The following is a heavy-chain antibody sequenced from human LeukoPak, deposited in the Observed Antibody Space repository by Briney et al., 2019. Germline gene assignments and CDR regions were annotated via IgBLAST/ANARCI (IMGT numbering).Heavy chain of an antibody. CDR1: GGSISSYY. J-gene: IGHJ5*02. CDR3: ARELYYYGSGSYSTYNWFDP. Sequence: SETLSLTCTVSGGSISSYYWSWIRQPPGKGLEWIGYIYYSGSTDYNPSLKSRVTISVGTSKNRFSLKLSSVTAADTAVYYCARELYYYGSGSYSTYNWFDPWGQGTLVTVSS. V-gene: IGHV4-59*01. CDR2: IYYSGST. D-gene: IGHD3-10*01.